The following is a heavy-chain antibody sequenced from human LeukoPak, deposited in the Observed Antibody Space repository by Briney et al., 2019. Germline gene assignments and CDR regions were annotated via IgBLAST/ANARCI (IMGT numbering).Heavy chain of an antibody. CDR2: IYYSGST. Sequence: SETLSLTCTVSGGSISSSSYYWGWIRQPPGKGLEWIGSIYYSGSTYYNPSLKSRVTISVDTSKNQFSLKLSSVTAADTAVYYCARAPYYYDSDWFDPWGQGTLVTVSS. J-gene: IGHJ5*02. V-gene: IGHV4-39*01. D-gene: IGHD3-22*01. CDR3: ARAPYYYDSDWFDP. CDR1: GGSISSSSYY.